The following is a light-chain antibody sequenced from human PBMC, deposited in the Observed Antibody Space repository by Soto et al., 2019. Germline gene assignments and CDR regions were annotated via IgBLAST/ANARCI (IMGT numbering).Light chain of an antibody. V-gene: IGLV2-14*01. CDR3: SSYTSSSTLEYV. J-gene: IGLJ1*01. CDR2: DVS. CDR1: SSDVGGYNY. Sequence: QSALTQPASVSGSPGQSITISCTGTSSDVGGYNYVSWYQQHPGKAPKLMIYDVSNRPSGVSNRFSGSKSGNTASLTISGLQAEDEADYYCSSYTSSSTLEYVFGTGTKVHRP.